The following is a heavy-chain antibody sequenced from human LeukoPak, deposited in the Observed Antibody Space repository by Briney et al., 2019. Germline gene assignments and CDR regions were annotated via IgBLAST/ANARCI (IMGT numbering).Heavy chain of an antibody. CDR2: IYYSGST. J-gene: IGHJ5*02. D-gene: IGHD5-18*01. CDR1: GGSVSSGSYY. Sequence: SETLSLTCTVSGGSVSSGSYYWSWIRQPPGKGLEWIGYIYYSGSTTYNPSLRSRVSISIDTSKMQFSLKLRAVTAADRAVYYCARGLRGYSYGNWFDPWGQGTLVTVSS. CDR3: ARGLRGYSYGNWFDP. V-gene: IGHV4-61*01.